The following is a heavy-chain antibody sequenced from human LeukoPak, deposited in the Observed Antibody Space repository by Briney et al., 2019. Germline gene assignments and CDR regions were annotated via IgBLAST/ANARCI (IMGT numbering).Heavy chain of an antibody. D-gene: IGHD2-21*01. CDR2: INPNSGGT. CDR3: AREVVIANWFDP. Sequence: ASVKVSCKASGYTFIGYYMHWVRQAPGQGLEWMGWINPNSGGTNYAENFQGRVTMTRDTSISTAYMELSRLRSDDTAVYYCAREVVIANWFDPWGQGTLVTVSS. CDR1: GYTFIGYY. V-gene: IGHV1-2*02. J-gene: IGHJ5*02.